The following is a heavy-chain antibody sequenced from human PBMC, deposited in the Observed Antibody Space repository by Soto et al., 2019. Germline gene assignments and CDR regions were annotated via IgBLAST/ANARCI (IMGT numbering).Heavy chain of an antibody. J-gene: IGHJ6*02. CDR1: GFTFSNSG. CDR2: IGPSGNT. D-gene: IGHD4-4*01. V-gene: IGHV3-23*01. Sequence: EVQLLESGGDLVQPGGSLRLVCAASGFTFSNSGMRWVRQAPGQGLEWVSSIGPSGNTYYSDAVKGRFTISRDISKNTLFLQMDSLRAEDTATYYCAKLLHNSYYNVMDAWGQGTTVTVSS. CDR3: AKLLHNSYYNVMDA.